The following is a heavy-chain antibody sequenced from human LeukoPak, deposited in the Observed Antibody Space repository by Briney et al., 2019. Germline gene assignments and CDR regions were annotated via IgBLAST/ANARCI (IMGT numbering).Heavy chain of an antibody. Sequence: HTGGSLRLSCAASGFTFSSYWMHWVRQAPGKGLVWVSRINSDGTITTYADSVKGRFTISRDNAKNTLYLQMNSLRAEDTAMYYCSNIQLGGGQGILVTVSS. V-gene: IGHV3-74*01. CDR2: INSDGTIT. J-gene: IGHJ4*02. CDR1: GFTFSSYW. D-gene: IGHD1-1*01. CDR3: SNIQLG.